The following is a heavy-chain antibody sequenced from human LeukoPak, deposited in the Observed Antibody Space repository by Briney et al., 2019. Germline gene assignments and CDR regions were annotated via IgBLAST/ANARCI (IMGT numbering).Heavy chain of an antibody. CDR3: ARDEGEYCTRTTCYYGWFDP. CDR1: GFTFSDYY. J-gene: IGHJ5*02. V-gene: IGHV3-11*06. Sequence: GGSLRLSCAASGFTFSDYYMSWIRQAPGKGLEWVSYISSSSYTNYADSVKGRFTISRDNAKSSLYLQMSSLRDEDTALYYCARDEGEYCTRTTCYYGWFDPWGQGTLVTVSS. CDR2: ISSSSYT. D-gene: IGHD2-2*01.